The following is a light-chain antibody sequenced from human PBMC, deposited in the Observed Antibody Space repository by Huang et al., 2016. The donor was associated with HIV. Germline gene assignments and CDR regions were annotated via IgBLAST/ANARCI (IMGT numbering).Light chain of an antibody. J-gene: IGKJ4*01. CDR3: QKYDSAPLT. V-gene: IGKV1-27*01. CDR2: ASS. Sequence: DIQMTQSPSSLSASVGDRVTITCRASQGISNSSAWYQQKPGKVPRLLIYASSTWQAGVPSRFSCSRSGRDFSLTIGSLQPEDVATYYCQKYDSAPLTFGGGTKVEI. CDR1: QGISNS.